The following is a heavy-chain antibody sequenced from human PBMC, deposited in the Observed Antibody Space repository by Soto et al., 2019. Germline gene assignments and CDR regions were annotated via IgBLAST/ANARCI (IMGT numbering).Heavy chain of an antibody. J-gene: IGHJ4*02. D-gene: IGHD3-9*01. CDR1: GYTFTSYD. Sequence: QVQLVQSGAEVKKPGASVKVSCKASGYTFTSYDINWVRQATGQGLEWMGWMNPNSGNTGYAQKFQGRVTMTRNTSISTDYMELSSLRSEDTAGYYCARGPGRRTGYYRTLGYWGQGTLVTVSS. V-gene: IGHV1-8*01. CDR3: ARGPGRRTGYYRTLGY. CDR2: MNPNSGNT.